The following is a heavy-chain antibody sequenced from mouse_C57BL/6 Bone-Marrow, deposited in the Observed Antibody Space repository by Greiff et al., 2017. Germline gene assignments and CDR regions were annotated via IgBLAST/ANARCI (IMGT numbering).Heavy chain of an antibody. V-gene: IGHV5-6*01. D-gene: IGHD1-1*01. CDR3: ARRYYDGSSYYWYFDV. Sequence: VQLQESGGDLVKPGGSLKLSCAASGFTFSSYGMSWVRQTPDKRLEWVATISSGGSYTYYPDSVKGRFTISRDNAKNTLYLQMSSLKSEDTAMYYCARRYYDGSSYYWYFDVWGTGTTVTVSS. CDR2: ISSGGSYT. CDR1: GFTFSSYG. J-gene: IGHJ1*03.